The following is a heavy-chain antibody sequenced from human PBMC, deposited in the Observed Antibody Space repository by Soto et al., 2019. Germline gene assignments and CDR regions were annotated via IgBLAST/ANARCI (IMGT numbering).Heavy chain of an antibody. CDR2: MNPNSGNT. CDR3: ARAGERITIFGVVIGKNRNWFDP. Sequence: QVQLVQSGAEVKKPGASVKVSCKASGYTFTSYDINWVRQATGQGLEWMGWMNPNSGNTGYAQKFQGRVTMTRNTSISTAYMELSSLRSEDTAVYYCARAGERITIFGVVIGKNRNWFDPWGQGTLVTVSS. CDR1: GYTFTSYD. J-gene: IGHJ5*02. V-gene: IGHV1-8*01. D-gene: IGHD3-3*01.